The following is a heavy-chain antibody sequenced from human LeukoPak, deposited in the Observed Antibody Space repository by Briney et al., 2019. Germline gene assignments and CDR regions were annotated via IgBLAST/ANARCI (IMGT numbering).Heavy chain of an antibody. V-gene: IGHV4-38-2*02. CDR1: GYSISSGYY. Sequence: SETLSLTCTVSGYSISSGYYWGWIRQPPGKGLEWIGSIYYSGSTYYNPSLKSRVTISVDTSKNQFSLKLSSVTAADTAVYYCARGAYYDILTGYYNGLNWFDPWGQGTLVTVSS. J-gene: IGHJ5*02. CDR2: IYYSGST. D-gene: IGHD3-9*01. CDR3: ARGAYYDILTGYYNGLNWFDP.